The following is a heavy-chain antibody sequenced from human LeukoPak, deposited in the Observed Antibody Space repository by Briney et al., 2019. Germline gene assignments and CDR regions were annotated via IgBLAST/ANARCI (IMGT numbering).Heavy chain of an antibody. Sequence: SETLSLTCTVSGGSISSGDYYWSWIRQPPGKGLEWIGYIYYSGSTYYNPSLKSRVTISVDTSKNQFSLKLSSVTAADTAVYYCARDLSITTIRGITFEYWGQGALITVSS. V-gene: IGHV4-30-4*01. J-gene: IGHJ4*02. CDR3: ARDLSITTIRGITFEY. D-gene: IGHD3-10*01. CDR2: IYYSGST. CDR1: GGSISSGDYY.